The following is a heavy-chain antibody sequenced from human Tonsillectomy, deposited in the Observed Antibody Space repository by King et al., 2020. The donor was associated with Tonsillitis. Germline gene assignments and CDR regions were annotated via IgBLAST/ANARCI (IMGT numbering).Heavy chain of an antibody. D-gene: IGHD3-10*01. Sequence: VQLVQSGAEVKKPGSSVKVSCKASGVTFSSYGINWLRQAPGQGLEWMGGIIPIFGTPHHAQNFQGRLTITADEFTSTAYMEMSGLRSDDTALYYCAREGYYGSRSRNWFDPWGQGTLVTVSS. J-gene: IGHJ5*02. CDR1: GVTFSSYG. CDR3: AREGYYGSRSRNWFDP. V-gene: IGHV1-69*01. CDR2: IIPIFGTP.